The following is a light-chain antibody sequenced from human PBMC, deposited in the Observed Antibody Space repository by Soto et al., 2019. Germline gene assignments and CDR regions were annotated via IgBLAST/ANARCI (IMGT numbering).Light chain of an antibody. CDR1: SSDVGGYNY. CDR2: EVS. CDR3: SSYTSSSTPLV. J-gene: IGLJ2*01. Sequence: QSALTQPASVSGSPGQSTTISCTGTSSDVGGYNYVSCYQQHPGKAPKLMIYEVSNRPSGVSNRFSGSKSGNTASLTISGLQAEDEADYYCSSYTSSSTPLVFGGGTKLSVL. V-gene: IGLV2-14*01.